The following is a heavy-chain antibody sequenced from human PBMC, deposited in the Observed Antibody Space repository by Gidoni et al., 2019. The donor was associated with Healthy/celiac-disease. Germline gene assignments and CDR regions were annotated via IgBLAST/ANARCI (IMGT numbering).Heavy chain of an antibody. V-gene: IGHV3-9*01. J-gene: IGHJ4*02. CDR1: GFTFDAYA. CDR2: ISWNSGSI. Sequence: EVQLVESGGGLVQPGRSLRLSCAASGFTFDAYAMHWVRQAPGKGLEWVSGISWNSGSIGYADSVKGRFTISRDNAKNSLYLQMNSLRAEDTALYYCAKDMFYGDYVESPYFDYWGQGTLVTVSS. CDR3: AKDMFYGDYVESPYFDY. D-gene: IGHD4-17*01.